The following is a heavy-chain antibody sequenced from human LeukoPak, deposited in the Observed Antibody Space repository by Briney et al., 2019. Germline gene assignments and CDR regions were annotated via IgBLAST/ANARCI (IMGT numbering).Heavy chain of an antibody. CDR3: ARSGLNWGSGY. Sequence: SETLSLTCTVSGGSISSSSYYWGWIRQPPGKGLEWIGSIYYSGSTYYNPSLKSRVTISVDTSKNQFSLKLSSVTAADTAVYYCARSGLNWGSGYWGQGTLVTVSS. CDR1: GGSISSSSYY. D-gene: IGHD7-27*01. CDR2: IYYSGST. J-gene: IGHJ4*02. V-gene: IGHV4-39*01.